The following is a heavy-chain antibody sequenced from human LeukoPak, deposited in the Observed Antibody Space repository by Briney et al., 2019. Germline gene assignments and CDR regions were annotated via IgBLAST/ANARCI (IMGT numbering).Heavy chain of an antibody. D-gene: IGHD3-10*01. Sequence: GGSLRLFCAASGFTFSDYYMSWIRQAPGKGLEWVSYISSSGSTIYYADPVKGRFTISRDNAKNSLYLQMNSLRAEDTAVYYCARDHGSGINYYYGMDVWGQGTMVTVSS. J-gene: IGHJ6*02. CDR2: ISSSGSTI. CDR1: GFTFSDYY. V-gene: IGHV3-11*01. CDR3: ARDHGSGINYYYGMDV.